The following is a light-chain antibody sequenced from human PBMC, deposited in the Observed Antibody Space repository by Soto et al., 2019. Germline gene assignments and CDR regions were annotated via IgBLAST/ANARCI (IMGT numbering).Light chain of an antibody. J-gene: IGLJ1*01. CDR3: SSYTSISIDYV. CDR2: EVS. V-gene: IGLV2-14*01. Sequence: QSALTQPASVSGSPGQSITISCTGTRSDVGGYNYVSWYQQHPGKAPKLMIYEVSNRPSGVSNRFSGSKSGNTASLTISGLQAEDEADYYCSSYTSISIDYVFGTGTNLTVL. CDR1: RSDVGGYNY.